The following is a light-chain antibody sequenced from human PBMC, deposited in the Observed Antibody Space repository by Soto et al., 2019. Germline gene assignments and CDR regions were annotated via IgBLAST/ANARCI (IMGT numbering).Light chain of an antibody. CDR1: QSVSSN. CDR2: GAS. J-gene: IGKJ1*01. CDR3: QHYNHWPPWT. Sequence: EKVMAQSPATLSVSPGEGATLSCRASQSVSSNLAWYQQKPGQAPRLLIYGASTRATGIPARFSGSGSGTEFTLTISSLQSEDFAVYYCQHYNHWPPWTFGQGTKVDIK. V-gene: IGKV3-15*01.